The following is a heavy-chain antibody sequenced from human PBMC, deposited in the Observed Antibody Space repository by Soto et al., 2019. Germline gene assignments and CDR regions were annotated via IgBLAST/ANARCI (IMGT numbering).Heavy chain of an antibody. CDR3: ASTMGGSIAAAQYPIYGMDV. Sequence: SETLSLTCTVSGCCVSSGSFYWGWIRQPPGLGLEGIGYIYYSGSTNYNPSLKSRVTISVDTSKNQFSLKLSSVTAADTAVYYCASTMGGSIAAAQYPIYGMDVWGQGTTVTVSS. CDR1: GCCVSSGSFY. D-gene: IGHD6-13*01. J-gene: IGHJ6*02. V-gene: IGHV4-61*01. CDR2: IYYSGST.